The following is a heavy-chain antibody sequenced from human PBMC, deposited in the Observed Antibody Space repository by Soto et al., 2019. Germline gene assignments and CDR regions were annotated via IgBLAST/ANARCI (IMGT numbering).Heavy chain of an antibody. CDR3: ARGAGQGGPSYQYGMDV. J-gene: IGHJ6*02. D-gene: IGHD2-15*01. CDR1: GFTFSDHY. Sequence: EVQLVESGGDLVQPGGSLRLSCAASGFTFSDHYMDWVRQAPGKGLQWVGRIRNKANGYTTEYAASVNGRFTISRDDSXNXLYLQMNSLETEDTAVYYCARGAGQGGPSYQYGMDVWGQGTTVTVSS. CDR2: IRNKANGYTT. V-gene: IGHV3-72*01.